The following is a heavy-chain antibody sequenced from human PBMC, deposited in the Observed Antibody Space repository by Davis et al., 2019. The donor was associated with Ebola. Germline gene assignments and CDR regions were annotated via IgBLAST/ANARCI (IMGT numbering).Heavy chain of an antibody. CDR3: ASFKWQWLVRGGDSWFDP. J-gene: IGHJ5*02. CDR1: GGTFSSYA. D-gene: IGHD6-19*01. Sequence: ASVKVSCKASGGTFSSYAISWVRQATGQGLEWMGWMNPNSGNTGYAQKFQGRVTMTRNTSISTAYMELSSLRSEDTAVYYCASFKWQWLVRGGDSWFDPWGQGTLVTVSS. CDR2: MNPNSGNT. V-gene: IGHV1-8*02.